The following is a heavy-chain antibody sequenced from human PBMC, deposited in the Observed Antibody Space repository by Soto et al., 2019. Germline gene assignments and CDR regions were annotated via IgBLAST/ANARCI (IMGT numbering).Heavy chain of an antibody. D-gene: IGHD1-26*01. CDR1: GYTFTSYG. CDR2: INPYSGNT. Sequence: ASVKVSCKASGYTFTSYGIGWVRQAPGQGLEWMGWINPYSGNTNYAQNLQGRVTMTTDTSTTTAYMGLRSLIFDDTAVYYCVGGPATSDWFDPWGQGTLVTVSS. V-gene: IGHV1-18*01. CDR3: VGGPATSDWFDP. J-gene: IGHJ5*02.